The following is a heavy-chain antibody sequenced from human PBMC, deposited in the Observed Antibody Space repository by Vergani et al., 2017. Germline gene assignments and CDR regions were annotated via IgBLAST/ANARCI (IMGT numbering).Heavy chain of an antibody. J-gene: IGHJ4*02. D-gene: IGHD4-23*01. CDR1: GGSFSGYY. CDR3: ARGQWWFTVVTRRDYFDY. Sequence: QVQLQQWGAGLLKPSETLSLTCAVYGGSFSGYYWSWIRQPPGKGLEWIGEINHSGSTNYNPSLKSRVTISVDTSKNQFSLKLSSVTAADTAVYDCARGQWWFTVVTRRDYFDYWGQGTLVTVSS. V-gene: IGHV4-34*01. CDR2: INHSGST.